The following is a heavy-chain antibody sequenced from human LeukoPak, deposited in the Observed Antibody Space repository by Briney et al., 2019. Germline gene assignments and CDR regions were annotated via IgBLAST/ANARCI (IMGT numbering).Heavy chain of an antibody. Sequence: GGSLRLSCAASGFTFSSYGMHWVRQAPGKGLEWVAFIRYDGSNKYYADSVKGRFTISRDNSKNTLYLQMNSLRAEDTAVYYCAERGQSTRELLYYFDYWGQGTLVTVSS. V-gene: IGHV3-30*02. D-gene: IGHD1-26*01. CDR2: IRYDGSNK. J-gene: IGHJ4*02. CDR3: AERGQSTRELLYYFDY. CDR1: GFTFSSYG.